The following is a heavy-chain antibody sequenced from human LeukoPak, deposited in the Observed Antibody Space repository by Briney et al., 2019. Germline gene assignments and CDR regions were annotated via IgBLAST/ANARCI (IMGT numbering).Heavy chain of an antibody. Sequence: GGSLRLSCAASGFTFSSSAMSCVRQAPGKGLEWVAAISDTGRLSYCADSVNGRFTISRDNSKNTLSLQMNSLRAADTAVYYCAKERDYGPADYWGQGTLVTVSS. D-gene: IGHD4/OR15-4a*01. J-gene: IGHJ4*02. CDR2: ISDTGRLS. V-gene: IGHV3-23*01. CDR3: AKERDYGPADY. CDR1: GFTFSSSA.